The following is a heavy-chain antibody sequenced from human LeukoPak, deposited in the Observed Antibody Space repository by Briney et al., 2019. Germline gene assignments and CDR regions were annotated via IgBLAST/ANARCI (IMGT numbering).Heavy chain of an antibody. D-gene: IGHD3-10*01. J-gene: IGHJ6*02. Sequence: PSETLSLTCTVSGGSISSGGYYWSWIRQHPGKGLEWIGYIYYSGSTYYNPSLKSRVTISVDTSKNQFSLKLSSVTAADTAVYYCARDRGGRFGELLSSAYYYYGMDVWGQGTTVTVSS. CDR1: GGSISSGGYY. CDR3: ARDRGGRFGELLSSAYYYYGMDV. V-gene: IGHV4-31*03. CDR2: IYYSGST.